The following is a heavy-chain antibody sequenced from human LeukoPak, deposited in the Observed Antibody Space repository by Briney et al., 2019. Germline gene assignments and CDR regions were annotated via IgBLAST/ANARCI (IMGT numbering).Heavy chain of an antibody. CDR1: GGSFSGYY. D-gene: IGHD2-15*01. CDR2: INHSGST. J-gene: IGHJ3*02. CDR3: ARHCCSGPAKRVFDI. V-gene: IGHV4-34*01. Sequence: KASETLSLTCAVYGGSFSGYYWSWIRQPPGKGLEWIGEINHSGSTNYNPSLKSRVTISVDTSNNQFSLRLGSVTAADTAVYHCARHCCSGPAKRVFDIWGQGTMVTVSS.